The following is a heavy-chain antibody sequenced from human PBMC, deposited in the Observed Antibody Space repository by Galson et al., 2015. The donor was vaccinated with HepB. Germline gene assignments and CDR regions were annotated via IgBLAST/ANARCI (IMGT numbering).Heavy chain of an antibody. CDR1: GYTFNSYG. V-gene: IGHV1-18*01. D-gene: IGHD3-10*01. CDR3: ARAETGAYYRSYIDV. CDR2: ISVYNGKT. J-gene: IGHJ6*03. Sequence: SVKVSCKASGYTFNSYGISWVRQALGQGLEWMGWISVYNGKTNYAQKFQGRVTMTTDTSTSTAYMELRGLRSDDTAVYYCARAETGAYYRSYIDVWGKGTTVTVSS.